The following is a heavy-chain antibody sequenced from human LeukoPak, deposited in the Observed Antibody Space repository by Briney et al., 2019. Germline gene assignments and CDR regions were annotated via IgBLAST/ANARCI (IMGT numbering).Heavy chain of an antibody. CDR3: AKWEGYCSGGSCYGRFDY. Sequence: GGSLRLSCAASGFTFSSYGMHWVRQAPGKGLEWVAVISYDGSNKYYADSVKSRFTISRDNSKNTLYLQMNSLRAEDTAVYYCAKWEGYCSGGSCYGRFDYWGQGTLVTVSS. D-gene: IGHD2-15*01. V-gene: IGHV3-30*18. CDR1: GFTFSSYG. J-gene: IGHJ4*02. CDR2: ISYDGSNK.